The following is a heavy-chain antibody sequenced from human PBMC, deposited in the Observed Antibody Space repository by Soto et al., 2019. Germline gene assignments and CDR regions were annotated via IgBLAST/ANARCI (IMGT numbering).Heavy chain of an antibody. D-gene: IGHD2-8*01. CDR2: IYSGGST. CDR3: AREGGTQWYAFDI. J-gene: IGHJ3*02. Sequence: EVQLVETGGGLIQPGGSLRLSCAASGFTVSSNYMSWVRQAPGKGLEWVSVIYSGGSTYYADSVKGRFTISRDNSKNTLYLQMNSLRAEDTAVYYCAREGGTQWYAFDIWGQGTMVTVSS. CDR1: GFTVSSNY. V-gene: IGHV3-53*02.